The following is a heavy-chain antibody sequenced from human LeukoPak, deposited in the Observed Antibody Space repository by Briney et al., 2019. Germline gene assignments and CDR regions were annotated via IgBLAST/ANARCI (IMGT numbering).Heavy chain of an antibody. CDR3: AREDDWNYEDY. CDR2: IKQDGSEK. V-gene: IGHV3-7*01. J-gene: IGHJ4*02. CDR1: GFTFSNYG. Sequence: PGGSLRLSCAASGFTFSNYGMRWVRQAPGKGLEWVANIKQDGSEKYYVNSVKGRFTISRDNAKNSLYLQMNSLRAEDTAIYYCAREDDWNYEDYWGQGTLVTVSS. D-gene: IGHD1-7*01.